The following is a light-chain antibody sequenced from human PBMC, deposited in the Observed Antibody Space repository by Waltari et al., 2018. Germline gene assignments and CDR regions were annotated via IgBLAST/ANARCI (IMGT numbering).Light chain of an antibody. CDR3: QQYKEWPPWT. J-gene: IGKJ1*01. V-gene: IGKV3-15*01. CDR1: QSVGND. CDR2: GAS. Sequence: EIVMTQSPATLSVSPGERATLSCRASQSVGNDLAWYHQAPGKAPRRLIYGASSRATGVPARFSGSGSGTEFTLTITSLQSGDFGSYFCQQYKEWPPWTFGQGTRVDTK.